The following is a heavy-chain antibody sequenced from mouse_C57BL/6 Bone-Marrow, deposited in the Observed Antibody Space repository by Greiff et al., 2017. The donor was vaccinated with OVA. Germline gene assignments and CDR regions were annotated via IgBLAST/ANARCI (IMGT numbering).Heavy chain of an antibody. D-gene: IGHD2-5*01. CDR3: TRGYSNYYAMDY. CDR1: GYTFTDYE. CDR2: IDPETGGT. Sequence: VQLQQSGAELVRPGASVTLSCKASGYTFTDYEMRWVKQTPVHGLEWIGAIDPETGGTAYNQKFKGKAILTADKSSSTAYMELRSLTSEDSAVYYCTRGYSNYYAMDYWGQGTSATVSS. V-gene: IGHV1-15*01. J-gene: IGHJ4*01.